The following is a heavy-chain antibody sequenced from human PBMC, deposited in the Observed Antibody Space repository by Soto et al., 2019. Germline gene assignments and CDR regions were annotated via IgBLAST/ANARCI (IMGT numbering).Heavy chain of an antibody. CDR3: ARPMVRGVRGDAFDI. D-gene: IGHD3-10*01. Sequence: SGPTLVNPTQTLTLTCTFSGFSLSTSGVGVGWISQPPGKALEWLALIYWDDDKRYSPSLKSRLTITKDTSKNQVVLTMTNMDPVDTATYYCARPMVRGVRGDAFDIWGQGTMVTVSS. J-gene: IGHJ3*02. CDR1: GFSLSTSGVG. CDR2: IYWDDDK. V-gene: IGHV2-5*02.